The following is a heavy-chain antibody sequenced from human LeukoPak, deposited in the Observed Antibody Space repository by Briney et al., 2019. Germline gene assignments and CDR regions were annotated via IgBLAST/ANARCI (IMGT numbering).Heavy chain of an antibody. CDR1: GGSISTYF. D-gene: IGHD3-10*01. V-gene: IGHV4-59*01. CDR2: IYYSGST. J-gene: IGHJ4*02. CDR3: AREGEDTLVRGIPGGFDY. Sequence: SETLSLTCTVSGGSISTYFWNWIRQPPGKGLEWIGGIYYSGSTTYNPSLQSRVTISIDTSKNQFSLKLSSMTAADTAVYCCAREGEDTLVRGIPGGFDYWGQGTLVTVSS.